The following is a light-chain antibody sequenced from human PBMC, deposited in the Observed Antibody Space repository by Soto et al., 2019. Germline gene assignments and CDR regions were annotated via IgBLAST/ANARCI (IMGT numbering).Light chain of an antibody. V-gene: IGLV1-40*01. CDR3: QSYDSSLSGFV. CDR1: SSNIGAGYD. Sequence: QSVLTQPPSVSGAPGQRVTISCTGSSSNIGAGYDVHWYQQLPGTAPKLLIYGNSNRPSGVPDRFSGPKSGTSASLANTGLQAEDEADYYCQSYDSSLSGFVFGTGTKLTVL. J-gene: IGLJ1*01. CDR2: GNS.